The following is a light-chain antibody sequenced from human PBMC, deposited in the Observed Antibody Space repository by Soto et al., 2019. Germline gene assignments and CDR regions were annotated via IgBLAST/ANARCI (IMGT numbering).Light chain of an antibody. V-gene: IGKV3-15*01. CDR2: DTT. Sequence: EIVMTQSPATLSVSPGERATLSCRASQTVSSNLAWYQQKPGQAPRRLIFDTTTRATGIPDRFSGSGSGTEFTLTISSLQSEDFAVYYCQQYNNWPPITFGQGTRLEIK. J-gene: IGKJ5*01. CDR3: QQYNNWPPIT. CDR1: QTVSSN.